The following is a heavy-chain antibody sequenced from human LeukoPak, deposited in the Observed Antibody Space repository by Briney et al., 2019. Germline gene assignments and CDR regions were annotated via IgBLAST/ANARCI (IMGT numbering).Heavy chain of an antibody. J-gene: IGHJ5*02. CDR2: ISDTTSFI. CDR1: GFAFNTYT. CDR3: AKGDWLDP. V-gene: IGHV3-21*01. Sequence: PGGSLRLSCEASGFAFNTYTMNWVRQAPGKGLEWVSTISDTTSFIYYADSVKGRFTISRDNAKNTLYLQMNSLRVEDTAVYYCAKGDWLDPWGQGTLVTVSS.